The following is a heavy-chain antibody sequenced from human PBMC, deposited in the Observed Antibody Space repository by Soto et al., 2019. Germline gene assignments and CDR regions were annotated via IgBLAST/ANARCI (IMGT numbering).Heavy chain of an antibody. CDR1: GGTFGSYG. J-gene: IGHJ6*02. V-gene: IGHV1-69*06. CDR2: IIPMFGTT. Sequence: QVQLVQSGAEVKKPGSSVKVSCKSSGGTFGSYGLSWVRQAPGQGLEWMGGIIPMFGTTHYAQQFQGRVTISADTSTSTAYMDLSSLRTDDTAVYYFARGVGDYPQYDGMDGWGQGTTVTVSS. D-gene: IGHD4-17*01. CDR3: ARGVGDYPQYDGMDG.